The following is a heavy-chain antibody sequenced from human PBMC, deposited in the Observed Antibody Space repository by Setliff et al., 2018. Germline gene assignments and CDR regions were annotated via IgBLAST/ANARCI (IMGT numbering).Heavy chain of an antibody. CDR3: ARNWVTAQHYYYGMDV. CDR2: IWNDGSSK. D-gene: IGHD2-21*02. CDR1: GFTFRNYG. V-gene: IGHV3-33*01. J-gene: IGHJ6*02. Sequence: GGSLRLSCVASGFTFRNYGMHWVRQAPGRGLEWVALIWNDGSSKFYGDSVKGRITISRDNSKNTLYLQMDSLRADDTAVYYCARNWVTAQHYYYGMDVWGQGTTVTVSS.